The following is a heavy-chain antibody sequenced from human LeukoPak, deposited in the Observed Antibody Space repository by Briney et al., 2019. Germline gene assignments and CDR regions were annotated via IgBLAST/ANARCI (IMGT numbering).Heavy chain of an antibody. CDR2: ISSSSSYT. V-gene: IGHV3-11*05. D-gene: IGHD3-10*01. CDR1: GFTFSDYY. J-gene: IGHJ4*02. Sequence: GGSLRLSCAASGFTFSDYYMSWIRQAPGKGLEWVSYISSSSSYTNYADSVTGRFTISRDNAKSSLYLQMNSLRAEDTAVYYCARVTGTGSYYNVGYFDYWGQGTLVTVSS. CDR3: ARVTGTGSYYNVGYFDY.